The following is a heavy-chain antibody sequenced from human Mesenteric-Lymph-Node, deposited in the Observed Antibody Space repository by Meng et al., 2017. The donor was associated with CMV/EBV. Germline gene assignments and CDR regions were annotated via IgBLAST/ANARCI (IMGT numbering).Heavy chain of an antibody. D-gene: IGHD3-10*01. Sequence: GESLKISCAASGFTFSSYAMHWVRQAPGKGLEWVAVISYDGSNKYYADSVKGRFTISRDNSKNTLYLQMNSLRAEDTAVYYCASRPGSGQSWGQGTLVTVSS. CDR2: ISYDGSNK. CDR1: GFTFSSYA. CDR3: ASRPGSGQS. J-gene: IGHJ5*02. V-gene: IGHV3-30-3*01.